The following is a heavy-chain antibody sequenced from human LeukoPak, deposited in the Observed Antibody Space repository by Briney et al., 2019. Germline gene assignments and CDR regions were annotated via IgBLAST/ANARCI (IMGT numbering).Heavy chain of an antibody. J-gene: IGHJ4*02. V-gene: IGHV3-23*01. CDR1: GFTLSSYA. CDR3: AKTLVVPAANSPNFDY. CDR2: ISGSGGST. Sequence: PGGSLRLSCAASGFTLSSYAMSWVRQAPGKGLEWVSAISGSGGSTYYADSVKGRFTISRDNSKNTLYLQMNSLRAEDTAVYYCAKTLVVPAANSPNFDYWGQGTLVTVSS. D-gene: IGHD2-2*01.